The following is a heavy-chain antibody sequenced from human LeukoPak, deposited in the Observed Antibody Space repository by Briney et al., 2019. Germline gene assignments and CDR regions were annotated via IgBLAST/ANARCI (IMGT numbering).Heavy chain of an antibody. J-gene: IGHJ4*02. Sequence: SETLSLTCAVYGGSFSGYYWSWIRQPPGKGLEWIGEINHSGSTNYNPSLKSRVTISVDTSKNQFSLKLSSVTAADTAVYYCASFVYDYWGQGTLVTVSS. CDR3: ASFVYDY. V-gene: IGHV4-34*01. D-gene: IGHD3-16*01. CDR1: GGSFSGYY. CDR2: INHSGST.